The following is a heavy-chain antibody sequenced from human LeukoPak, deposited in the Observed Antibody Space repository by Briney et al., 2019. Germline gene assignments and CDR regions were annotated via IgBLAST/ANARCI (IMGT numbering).Heavy chain of an antibody. D-gene: IGHD2-15*01. CDR2: IKQDGSEK. CDR1: GFTFSSYW. CDR3: ARDCYCSGGSCYEYNWFDP. J-gene: IGHJ5*02. V-gene: IGHV3-7*03. Sequence: PGGSLRLSCAASGFTFSSYWMSWVRQAPGKGLEWVANIKQDGSEKYYVDSVKGRFTISRDNAKNSLYLQMNSLRAEDTAVYYCARDCYCSGGSCYEYNWFDPWGQGTLVTVSS.